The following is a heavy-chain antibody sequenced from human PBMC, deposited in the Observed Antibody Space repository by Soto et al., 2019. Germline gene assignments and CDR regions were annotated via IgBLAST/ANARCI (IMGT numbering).Heavy chain of an antibody. J-gene: IGHJ5*02. D-gene: IGHD2-2*02. CDR1: GFTFGVYS. CDR2: ISSSSTLI. V-gene: IGHV3-48*02. Sequence: PGGSLRLSCAASGFTFGVYSMNWVRQAPGRGLEWISYISSSSTLIYYADSVKGRFTISRDNAKNSLYLEMNSLRDEDSAVYYCXRDAEEPYTSTKYGGVLHSWGLGTVFTVSS. CDR3: XRDAEEPYTSTKYGGVLHS.